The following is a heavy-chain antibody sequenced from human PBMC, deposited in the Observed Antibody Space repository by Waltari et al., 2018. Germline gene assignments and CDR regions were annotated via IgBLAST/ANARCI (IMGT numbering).Heavy chain of an antibody. CDR2: VSADGSTT. CDR3: ANEGAAAARFAFDI. V-gene: IGHV3-30*18. J-gene: IGHJ3*02. CDR1: GFTFSSHG. Sequence: QVHLVESGGGVVQPGRSLRLSCAASGFTFSSHGMHWVRQAPGKGLEWVTVVSADGSTTYYANSVKGRITISRDNSKNTLYLQMNSLILEDTAVYYCANEGAAAARFAFDIWGQGTTVIVSS. D-gene: IGHD6-25*01.